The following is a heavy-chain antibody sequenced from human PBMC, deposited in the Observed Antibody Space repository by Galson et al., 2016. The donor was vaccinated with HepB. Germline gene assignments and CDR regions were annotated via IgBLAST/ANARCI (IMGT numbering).Heavy chain of an antibody. J-gene: IGHJ4*02. D-gene: IGHD2-2*01. V-gene: IGHV6-1*01. Sequence: CAISGDSVSSHSAAWNWIRQSPSRGLEWLGRTYYRSKWYNDYAVSVKSRIIINPDTSKNQFSLQLNSVTPEDTAGYFCARDLSGMPDFWGQGTLVTVSS. CDR3: ARDLSGMPDF. CDR1: GDSVSSHSAA. CDR2: TYYRSKWYN.